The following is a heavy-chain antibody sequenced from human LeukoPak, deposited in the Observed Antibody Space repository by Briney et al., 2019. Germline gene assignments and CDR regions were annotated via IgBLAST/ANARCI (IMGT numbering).Heavy chain of an antibody. D-gene: IGHD5-18*01. CDR1: GGSISSSSYF. J-gene: IGHJ6*03. CDR2: IYYSGST. V-gene: IGHV4-39*07. CDR3: ARGIRGYSYGYYYYYYYMDV. Sequence: SETLSLTCTVSGGSISSSSYFWGWIRQPPGKGLEWIGSIYYSGSTYYNPSLKSRVTISVDTSKNQFSLKLSSVTAADTAVYYCARGIRGYSYGYYYYYYYMDVWGKGTTVTVSS.